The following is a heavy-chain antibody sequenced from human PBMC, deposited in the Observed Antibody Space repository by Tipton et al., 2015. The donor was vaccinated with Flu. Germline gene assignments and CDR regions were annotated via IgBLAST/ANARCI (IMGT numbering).Heavy chain of an antibody. Sequence: LRLSCSVSGIPMRSGIQSWSWIRQSAGKGLEWIGLTYTNGDTTYNPSLKSRVTISIDTSKNQLSLTLTSATAADTAVYYCARDSGAYPLGFDPWGRGTLVTVSS. D-gene: IGHD2-15*01. CDR3: ARDSGAYPLGFDP. J-gene: IGHJ5*01. V-gene: IGHV4-61*02. CDR1: GIPMRSGIQS. CDR2: TYTNGDT.